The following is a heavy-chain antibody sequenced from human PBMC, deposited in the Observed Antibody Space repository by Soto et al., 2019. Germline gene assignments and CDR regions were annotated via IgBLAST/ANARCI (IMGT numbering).Heavy chain of an antibody. CDR3: ARSASLEWLPFDY. CDR2: ITPIFGTA. D-gene: IGHD3-3*01. V-gene: IGHV1-69*05. Sequence: SVKVSCKVSGGTFSTYAISWVRQAPGQGLQWMGGITPIFGTANYAQTFQGRVTMTTDTSTSTAYMELRSLRSDDTAVYYCARSASLEWLPFDYWGQGTLVTVSS. CDR1: GGTFSTYA. J-gene: IGHJ4*02.